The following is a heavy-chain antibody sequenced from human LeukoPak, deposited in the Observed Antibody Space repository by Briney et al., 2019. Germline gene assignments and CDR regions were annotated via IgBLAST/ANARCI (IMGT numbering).Heavy chain of an antibody. D-gene: IGHD6-6*01. CDR2: ISYDGSNK. J-gene: IGHJ4*02. CDR3: AKTTSSGLPLWGDY. CDR1: GFTFSSYG. V-gene: IGHV3-30*18. Sequence: PGRSLRLSCAASGFTFSSYGMHWVRQAPGKGLEWVAVISYDGSNKYYADSVKGRFTISRDNSKSTLYLQMNSLRAEDTAVYHCAKTTSSGLPLWGDYWGQGTLVTVSS.